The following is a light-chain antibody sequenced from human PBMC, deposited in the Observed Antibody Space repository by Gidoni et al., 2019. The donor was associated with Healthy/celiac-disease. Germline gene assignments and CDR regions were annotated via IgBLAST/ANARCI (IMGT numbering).Light chain of an antibody. CDR2: AAS. V-gene: IGKV1-39*01. J-gene: IGKJ4*01. Sequence: DIQMTPSPSSLSASVGDRVTITCRASQSISSYLNWYQQKPGKAPKLLIYAASSLQSGVPARFSGSGSGTDFTLTISSLQPEDVATYYCQQSYNTLLTFGGGTKVEIK. CDR3: QQSYNTLLT. CDR1: QSISSY.